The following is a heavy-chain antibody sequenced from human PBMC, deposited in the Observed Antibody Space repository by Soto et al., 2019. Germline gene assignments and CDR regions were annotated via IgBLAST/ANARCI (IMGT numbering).Heavy chain of an antibody. Sequence: QVQLQQWGAGLLKPSETLSLTCAVYGGSFSGYYWSWIRQPPGKGLEWLGEINHSGSTNYNPSLKNRVTRLVDTSKKQFSLKLSSVTAADTAVYYCARGRGATYYYDSSGYPRGLRFDPWGQGTLVTVSS. CDR2: INHSGST. D-gene: IGHD3-22*01. V-gene: IGHV4-34*01. CDR1: GGSFSGYY. J-gene: IGHJ5*02. CDR3: ARGRGATYYYDSSGYPRGLRFDP.